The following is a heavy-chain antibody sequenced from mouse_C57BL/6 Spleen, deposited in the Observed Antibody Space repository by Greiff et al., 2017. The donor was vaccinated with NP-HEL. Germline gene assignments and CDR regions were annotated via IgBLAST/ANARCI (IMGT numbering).Heavy chain of an antibody. CDR3: AAVDCDYDYYAMDY. D-gene: IGHD2-4*01. V-gene: IGHV1-81*01. CDR2: ISPRSGHT. J-gene: IGHJ4*01. CDR1: GYTFTSYG. Sequence: QVQLQQSGAELARPGASVKLSCKASGYTFTSYGISWVKQRTGQGLEWIGAISPRSGHTYYNEKFTGKATLTADKSSSTAYMELRSLTSEDSAVYFCAAVDCDYDYYAMDYWGQGTSVTVSS.